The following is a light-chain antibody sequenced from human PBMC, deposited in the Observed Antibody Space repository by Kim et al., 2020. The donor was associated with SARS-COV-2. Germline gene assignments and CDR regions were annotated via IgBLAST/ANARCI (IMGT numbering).Light chain of an antibody. Sequence: NFMLTQPHSLSESPGKTVTLSCTRSSGSIAGNYVQWFQQRPGSSPTTVIYENDQRPSGVPDRFSGSIDSSSNSASLSISGLKTEDEADYYCQSYDDTNHWVFGGGTKVTVL. CDR3: QSYDDTNHWV. V-gene: IGLV6-57*01. CDR1: SGSIAGNY. J-gene: IGLJ3*02. CDR2: END.